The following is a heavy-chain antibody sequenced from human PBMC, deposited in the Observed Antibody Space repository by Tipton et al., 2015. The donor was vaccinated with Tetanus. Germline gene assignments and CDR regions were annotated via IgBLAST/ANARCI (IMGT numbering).Heavy chain of an antibody. CDR3: ARDMRGEGGGWYTDY. CDR1: GASISSGAYY. CDR2: ILYSGST. J-gene: IGHJ4*02. D-gene: IGHD6-19*01. V-gene: IGHV4-31*03. Sequence: TLSLTCNVSGASISSGAYYWTWIRQHPGKGLEWIGNILYSGSTFYNPSLKSRVIISVDTSKNHFSLKLPSVTAADTAVYYCARDMRGEGGGWYTDYWGQGTLVTVSS.